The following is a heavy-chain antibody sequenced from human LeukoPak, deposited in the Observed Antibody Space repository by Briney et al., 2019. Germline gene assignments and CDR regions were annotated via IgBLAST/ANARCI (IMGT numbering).Heavy chain of an antibody. CDR1: GYTFIGYY. D-gene: IGHD1-26*01. V-gene: IGHV1-2*02. J-gene: IGHJ4*02. Sequence: ASVKVSCKASGYTFIGYYIHWVRQAPGQGLEWMGWINPDNGGTNYVQKFRDRVTMTRDTSISTAYVGLSSLRSDDTAVYFCARDEGGYGGTYYGYYDSWGQGTLVTLSS. CDR2: INPDNGGT. CDR3: ARDEGGYGGTYYGYYDS.